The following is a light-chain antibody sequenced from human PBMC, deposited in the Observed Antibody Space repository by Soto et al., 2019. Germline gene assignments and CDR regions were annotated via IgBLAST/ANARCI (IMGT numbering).Light chain of an antibody. Sequence: EIVMTQSPATLSVSPGERATLSCRASQSVSSNLAWYQQKPGQAPRRLIYGASTRATGIPARFSGSGSGTEFTLTISSLQSEDFAVYYCQQYNNWAGTFGQGTKVEI. CDR1: QSVSSN. CDR3: QQYNNWAGT. V-gene: IGKV3-15*01. CDR2: GAS. J-gene: IGKJ1*01.